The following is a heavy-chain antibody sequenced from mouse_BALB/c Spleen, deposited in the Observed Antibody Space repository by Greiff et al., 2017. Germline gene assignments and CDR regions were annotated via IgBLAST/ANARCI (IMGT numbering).Heavy chain of an antibody. CDR3: ARHGATYRRWFAY. Sequence: EVKLMESGGGLVQPGGSLKLSCAASGFTFSSYTMSWVRQTPEKRLEWVAYISNGGGSTYYPDTVKGRFTISRDNAKNTLYLQMSSLKSEDTAMYYCARHGATYRRWFAYWGQGTLVTVSA. J-gene: IGHJ3*01. V-gene: IGHV5-12-2*01. CDR2: ISNGGGST. CDR1: GFTFSSYT. D-gene: IGHD3-1*01.